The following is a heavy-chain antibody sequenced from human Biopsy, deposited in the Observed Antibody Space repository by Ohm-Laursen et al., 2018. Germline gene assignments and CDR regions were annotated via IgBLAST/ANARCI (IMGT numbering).Heavy chain of an antibody. CDR1: GGSISNGGYY. CDR3: ARGDYFDSNGYFWFDP. CDR2: VYHSANA. V-gene: IGHV4-31*01. J-gene: IGHJ5*02. D-gene: IGHD3-22*01. Sequence: TLSLTCTVSGGSISNGGYYWNWVRQHPGKGLEWVGYVYHSANAYYNPSLKNLITISGDTSKNQFSLKLNSVTAADTAVYYCARGDYFDSNGYFWFDPWGQGTLVTVSS.